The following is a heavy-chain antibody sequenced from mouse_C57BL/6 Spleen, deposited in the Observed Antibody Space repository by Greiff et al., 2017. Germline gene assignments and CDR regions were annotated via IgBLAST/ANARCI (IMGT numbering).Heavy chain of an antibody. CDR3: ARRLRRDGAMDY. Sequence: QVQLQQPGAELVRPGSSVKLSSKPSGSTFTSYWMHWVKQRPIQGLEWIGNIDPSDSETHYNQKFKDKATLTVDKSSSTAYMQLSSLTSEDSAVYYCARRLRRDGAMDYWGQGTTVTVSS. CDR1: GSTFTSYW. CDR2: IDPSDSET. D-gene: IGHD2-2*01. J-gene: IGHJ4*01. V-gene: IGHV1-52*01.